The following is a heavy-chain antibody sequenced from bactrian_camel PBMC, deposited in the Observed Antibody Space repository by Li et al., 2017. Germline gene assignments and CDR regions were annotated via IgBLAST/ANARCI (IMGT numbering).Heavy chain of an antibody. CDR3: AAGTRIIVGDYCDGITA. CDR1: GMSVGRYC. J-gene: IGHJ6*01. V-gene: IGHV3S55*01. D-gene: IGHD3*01. CDR2: IRRNGDA. Sequence: QLVESGGGSVQAGGSLRLSCAVSGMSVGRYCMAWFRQSPGKKREGVAGIRRNGDAYYAGSVKGRFTISQDNAKNIIYLQMSSLTPDDTAMYYCAAGTRIIVGDYCDGITAWGQGTQVTVS.